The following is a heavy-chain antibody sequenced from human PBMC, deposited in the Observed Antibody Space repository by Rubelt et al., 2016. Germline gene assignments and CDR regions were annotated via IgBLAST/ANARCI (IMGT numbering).Heavy chain of an antibody. CDR2: LYSSGST. CDR1: GGSISSGGYY. D-gene: IGHD2/OR15-2a*01. V-gene: IGHV4-31*03. Sequence: QVQLQESGPGLVKPSQTLSLTCTVSGGSISSGGYYWSWIRQHPGKGLEWIGYLYSSGSTYYNPALKNRVTISVETSKNQFSLKLRSVTAADTAVYYCARDSGSRIFDYWGQGTLVTVSS. J-gene: IGHJ4*02. CDR3: ARDSGSRIFDY.